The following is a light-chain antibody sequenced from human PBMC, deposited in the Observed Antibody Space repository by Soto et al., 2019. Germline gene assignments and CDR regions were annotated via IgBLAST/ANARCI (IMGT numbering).Light chain of an antibody. J-gene: IGKJ2*01. Sequence: DIVMTQTPLSLSVTPGQPASISCQSSQSILHSDGKTYLYWYLQKPGQPPQVLIYEVSNRFSGVPDRFSGSGLRADFTLKISRVEAEDAGLYYCMQSTQFPYAFGQGTKLEIK. CDR3: MQSTQFPYA. V-gene: IGKV2D-29*01. CDR2: EVS. CDR1: QSILHSDGKTY.